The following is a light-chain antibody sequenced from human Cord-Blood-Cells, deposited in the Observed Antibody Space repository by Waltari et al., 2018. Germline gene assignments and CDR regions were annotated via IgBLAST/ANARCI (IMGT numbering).Light chain of an antibody. J-gene: IGKJ2*01. Sequence: DIQMTQSPSSLSASVGDIVTTTCRASQSISSYLHWYQQKPGKAPTLLIYAASSVQRGVPSSVSGSGSGTDFSITISSLQPEDVATYYCQQHYSTPSTFGQGTKLEIK. CDR1: QSISSY. CDR3: QQHYSTPST. CDR2: AAS. V-gene: IGKV1-39*01.